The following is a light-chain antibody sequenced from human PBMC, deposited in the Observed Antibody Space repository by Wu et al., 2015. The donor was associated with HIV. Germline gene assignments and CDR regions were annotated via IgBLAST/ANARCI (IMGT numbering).Light chain of an antibody. Sequence: EIVLTQSPATLSLSPGERATLSCRASQSVSSLLAWYQQKPGQAPRLLIYDASDRATGIPARFSGSGSGTDFALTISSLEPEDFAVYYCQQRSNWPLTFGRRD. J-gene: IGKJ4*01. CDR2: DAS. V-gene: IGKV3-11*01. CDR3: QQRSNWPLT. CDR1: QSVSSL.